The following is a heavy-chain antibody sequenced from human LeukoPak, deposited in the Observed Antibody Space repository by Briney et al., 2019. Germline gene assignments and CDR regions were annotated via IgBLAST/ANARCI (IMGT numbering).Heavy chain of an antibody. CDR1: GFTFSTYG. V-gene: IGHV3-30*03. J-gene: IGHJ3*02. CDR3: ARSIVLMVYADGDAFDI. D-gene: IGHD2-8*01. Sequence: GGSLRLSCAASGFTFSTYGMTWVRQAPGKGLEWVAVISYDGSNKYYADSVKGRFTISRDNSKNTLYLQMNSLRAEDTAVYYCARSIVLMVYADGDAFDIWGQGTMVTVSS. CDR2: ISYDGSNK.